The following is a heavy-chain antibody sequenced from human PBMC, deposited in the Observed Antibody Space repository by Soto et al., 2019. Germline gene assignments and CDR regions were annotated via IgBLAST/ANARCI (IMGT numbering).Heavy chain of an antibody. D-gene: IGHD3-3*01. CDR3: ARDRIGVWIFGVVSPNLGY. V-gene: IGHV1-18*01. Sequence: ASVKVSCKASGYTFTSYGISWVRQAPGQGLEWMGWISAYNGNTNYAQKLQGRVTMTTDTSTSTAYMELRSLRSDDTAVYYCARDRIGVWIFGVVSPNLGYWGQGTLVTVSS. CDR1: GYTFTSYG. J-gene: IGHJ4*02. CDR2: ISAYNGNT.